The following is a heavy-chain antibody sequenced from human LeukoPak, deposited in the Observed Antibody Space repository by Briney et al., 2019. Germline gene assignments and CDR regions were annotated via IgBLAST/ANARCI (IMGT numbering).Heavy chain of an antibody. Sequence: PGGSLRLSCAASGFTFSSYGMHWVRHTPGKGLEWVAFIRYDGSNKYYADSVKGRFTISRDNSKNTLYLQMNSLRAEDTAVYYCAKGDFGVAPFDFWGLGTMVTVSS. CDR3: AKGDFGVAPFDF. CDR1: GFTFSSYG. CDR2: IRYDGSNK. V-gene: IGHV3-30*02. J-gene: IGHJ3*01. D-gene: IGHD3-3*01.